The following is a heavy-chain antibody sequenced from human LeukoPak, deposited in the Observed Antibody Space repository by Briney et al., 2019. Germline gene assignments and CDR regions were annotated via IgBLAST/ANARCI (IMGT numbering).Heavy chain of an antibody. J-gene: IGHJ4*02. CDR2: ISSNGGST. D-gene: IGHD1-26*01. V-gene: IGHV3-64*01. Sequence: GGSLRLSCAASGFTFSSCAMHWVRRAPGKGLEYVSAISSNGGSTYYANSVKGRFTISRDNSKNTLYLQMGSLRAEDMAVYYCASGVGATHFDYWGQGTLVTVSS. CDR3: ASGVGATHFDY. CDR1: GFTFSSCA.